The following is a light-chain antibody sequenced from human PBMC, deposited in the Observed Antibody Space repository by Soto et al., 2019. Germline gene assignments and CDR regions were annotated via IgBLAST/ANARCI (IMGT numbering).Light chain of an antibody. J-gene: IGLJ1*01. CDR1: SSDIGRYNF. CDR3: ISYTIATPFVV. Sequence: QAVVTQPASVSGSPGQSITISCTGTSSDIGRYNFVSWYQQHPGKAPKLLVYEVTNRPSGVSNRFSGSKSGNTASLTIFGLQFVDGDDYSSISYTIATPFVVFGPGTKLPAL. V-gene: IGLV2-14*01. CDR2: EVT.